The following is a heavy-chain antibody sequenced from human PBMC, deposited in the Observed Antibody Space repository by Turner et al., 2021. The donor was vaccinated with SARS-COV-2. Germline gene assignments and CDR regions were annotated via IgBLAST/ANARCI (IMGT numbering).Heavy chain of an antibody. CDR1: GFTFSSYT. V-gene: IGHV3-23*01. J-gene: IGHJ4*02. Sequence: EVQLLESGGGLVQPGGSLRLSCAASGFTFSSYTMTWVRQAPGKGLQWVSAIRGSGSGTYYADSVKGRFTISRDNSKSTLYLQMSSLRAEDTAVYYCARVGSYGRRDVDYWGQGTLVTVSS. D-gene: IGHD5-18*01. CDR3: ARVGSYGRRDVDY. CDR2: IRGSGSGT.